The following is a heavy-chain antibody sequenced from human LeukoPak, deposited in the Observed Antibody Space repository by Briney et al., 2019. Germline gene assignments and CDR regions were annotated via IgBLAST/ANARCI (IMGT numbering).Heavy chain of an antibody. Sequence: PGRSLRLSCAASGFTFSSYGMHWVRQAPGKGLEWVAVISYDGSNKYYADSVKGRFTISRHNSKNTLYLQMNSLRAEDTAVYYCARLNYVWGQGTLVTVSS. V-gene: IGHV3-30*03. J-gene: IGHJ4*02. CDR2: ISYDGSNK. CDR1: GFTFSSYG. CDR3: ARLNYV. D-gene: IGHD1-7*01.